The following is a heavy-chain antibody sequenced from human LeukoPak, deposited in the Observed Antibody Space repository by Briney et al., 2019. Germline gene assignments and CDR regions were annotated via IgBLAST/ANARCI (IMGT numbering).Heavy chain of an antibody. Sequence: GGSLRLSCAASGFTFSNYWMHWVRQAPGKGLVWVSRINSDGSSTSYADSVKGRFTISRDNAKNTLYLQMNSLRAEDTAVYYCARVSSGSYFGYYYYYMDVWGKGTTVTVSS. CDR3: ARVSSGSYFGYYYYYMDV. V-gene: IGHV3-74*01. J-gene: IGHJ6*03. CDR2: INSDGSST. CDR1: GFTFSNYW. D-gene: IGHD1-26*01.